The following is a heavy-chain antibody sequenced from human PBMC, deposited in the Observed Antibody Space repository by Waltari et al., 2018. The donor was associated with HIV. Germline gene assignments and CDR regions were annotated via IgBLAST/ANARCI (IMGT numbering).Heavy chain of an antibody. J-gene: IGHJ6*02. V-gene: IGHV3-30-3*01. D-gene: IGHD6-25*01. CDR1: LSTFSNFL. CDR2: ISEDGTNE. CDR3: AKEEGAAERDMKAGMDV. Sequence: QVQLVESGLGEGPPGRSRSISCGAFLSTFSNFLMNAVRPTPSKGLEWVAVISEDGTNEYYTDSVKGRFTISRDNSKNTLYLQMNSLRGEDTGVYYCAKEEGAAERDMKAGMDVWGQGTTVTVSS.